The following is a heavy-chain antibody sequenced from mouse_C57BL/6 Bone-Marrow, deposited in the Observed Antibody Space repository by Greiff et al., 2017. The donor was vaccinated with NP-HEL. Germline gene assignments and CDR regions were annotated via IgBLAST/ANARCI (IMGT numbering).Heavy chain of an antibody. CDR2: IHPNSGST. Sequence: QVQLKQPGAELVKPGASVKLSCKASGYTFTSYWMHWVKQRPGQGLEWIGMIHPNSGSTNYNEKFKSKATLTVDKPSSTAYMQLSSLTSEDAAVYYCAGSWFAYWGQGTLVTVSA. CDR1: GYTFTSYW. V-gene: IGHV1-64*01. J-gene: IGHJ3*01. CDR3: AGSWFAY. D-gene: IGHD1-1*01.